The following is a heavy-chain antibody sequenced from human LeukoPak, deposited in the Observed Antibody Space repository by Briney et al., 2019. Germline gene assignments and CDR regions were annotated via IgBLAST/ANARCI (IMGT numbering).Heavy chain of an antibody. D-gene: IGHD5-18*01. V-gene: IGHV4-38-2*02. CDR2: IYHSGST. CDR1: GSSISSGYY. CDR3: ANSRGTATVVDY. J-gene: IGHJ4*02. Sequence: PSETLSLTCTVSGSSISSGYYWGWIRQPPGKGLEWIGSIYHSGSTYYNPSLKSRVTISVDTSKNQFSLKLSSVTAADTAVYYCANSRGTATVVDYWGQGTLVTVSS.